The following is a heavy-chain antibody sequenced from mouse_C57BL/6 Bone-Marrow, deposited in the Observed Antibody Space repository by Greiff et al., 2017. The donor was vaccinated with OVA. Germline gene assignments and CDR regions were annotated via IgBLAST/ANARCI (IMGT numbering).Heavy chain of an antibody. D-gene: IGHD6-1*01. CDR3: ASATLYSYYPMDY. CDR2: ISSGSSTI. CDR1: GFTFSDYG. J-gene: IGHJ4*01. Sequence: EVQGVESGGGLVKPGGSLKLSCAASGFTFSDYGMHWVRQAPEKGLEWVAYISSGSSTIYYAAKVKGRFTISRDHAKNTPFLQMTSLRSEDTAMYYCASATLYSYYPMDYWGHGTSVTVSS. V-gene: IGHV5-17*01.